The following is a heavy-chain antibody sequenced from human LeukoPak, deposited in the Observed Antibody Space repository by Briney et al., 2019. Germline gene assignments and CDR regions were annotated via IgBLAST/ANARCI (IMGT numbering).Heavy chain of an antibody. CDR1: GFTFSSYA. CDR2: ISGSGDRT. CDR3: AKDEGVMVRGVIISSYFDY. Sequence: QTGGSLRLSCAASGFTFSSYAMSWVRQAPGKGLEWVSDISGSGDRTYYADSVKGRFTISRDNSKNTLYLQMNSLRAEDTAVYYCAKDEGVMVRGVIISSYFDYWAREPWSPSPQ. D-gene: IGHD3-10*01. V-gene: IGHV3-23*01. J-gene: IGHJ4*02.